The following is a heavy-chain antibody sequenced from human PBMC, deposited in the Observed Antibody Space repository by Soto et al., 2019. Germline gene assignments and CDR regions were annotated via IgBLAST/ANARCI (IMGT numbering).Heavy chain of an antibody. CDR2: IYYSGST. Sequence: PSETLSLTCTVSGGSISSYYWSWIRQPPGKGLEWIGYIYYSGSTNYNPSLKSRVTISVDTSKNQFSLKLSSVAAADTAVYYCARDLWCTNGVCYPFWFDPWGQGTLVTVSS. V-gene: IGHV4-59*01. CDR1: GGSISSYY. CDR3: ARDLWCTNGVCYPFWFDP. D-gene: IGHD2-8*01. J-gene: IGHJ5*02.